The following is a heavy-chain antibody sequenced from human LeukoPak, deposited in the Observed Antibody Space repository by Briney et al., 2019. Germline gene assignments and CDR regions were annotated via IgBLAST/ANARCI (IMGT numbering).Heavy chain of an antibody. J-gene: IGHJ4*02. CDR1: GYTFTSYD. CDR2: MNPNSGNT. D-gene: IGHD6-6*01. CDR3: ARSVEYSSSSPGS. V-gene: IGHV1-8*01. Sequence: ASVKVSCKASGYTFTSYDIKWVRQATGQGLEWMGWMNPNSGNTGYAQKFQGRVTMTRNTSISTAYMELSSLRSEDTAVYYCARSVEYSSSSPGSWGQGTLVTVSS.